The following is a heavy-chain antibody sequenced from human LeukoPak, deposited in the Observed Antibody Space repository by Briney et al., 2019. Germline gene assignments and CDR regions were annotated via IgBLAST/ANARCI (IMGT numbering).Heavy chain of an antibody. J-gene: IGHJ3*02. CDR3: ARGINMIVPGAFDI. CDR1: GYSFNNYW. Sequence: GESLKISCKGSGYSFNNYWIGWVRQMPGKGLELMGMIYPGDSNTKKSPSFQGQVTISVDKSNNIAYLQWSSLKASDTAIYYCARGINMIVPGAFDIWGQGTVVTVSS. V-gene: IGHV5-51*01. D-gene: IGHD3-22*01. CDR2: IYPGDSNT.